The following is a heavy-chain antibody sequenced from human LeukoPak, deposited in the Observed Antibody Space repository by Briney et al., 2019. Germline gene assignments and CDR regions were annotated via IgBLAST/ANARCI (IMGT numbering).Heavy chain of an antibody. CDR3: ARVPTTVEYWFDP. CDR2: MNPNSGNT. D-gene: IGHD4-11*01. V-gene: IGHV1-8*01. CDR1: GYTFTSYD. J-gene: IGHJ5*02. Sequence: VASVKVSCKASGYTFTSYDINWVRQATGQGLEWMGWMNPNSGNTGYAQKFQGRVTMTRNTSISTAYMELSSLRSEDTAVYYCARVPTTVEYWFDPWGQGTLVTVSS.